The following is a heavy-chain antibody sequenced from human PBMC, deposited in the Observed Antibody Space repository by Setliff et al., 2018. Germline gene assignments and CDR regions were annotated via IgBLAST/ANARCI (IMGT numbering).Heavy chain of an antibody. V-gene: IGHV4-34*01. CDR3: ARYFSRLPQLGIYGWLDS. CDR1: GGSFSDYY. D-gene: IGHD7-27*01. Sequence: SETLSLTCGASGGSFSDYYWTWIRQTPGKGLEWIGEINHSGSTKCNPSLKSRVTISVDTPKNQFSLKLSSVTAADTAVYYCARYFSRLPQLGIYGWLDSWGQGTLVTVSS. CDR2: INHSGST. J-gene: IGHJ4*02.